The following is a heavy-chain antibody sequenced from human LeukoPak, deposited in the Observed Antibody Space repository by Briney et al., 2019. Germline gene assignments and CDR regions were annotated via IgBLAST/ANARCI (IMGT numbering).Heavy chain of an antibody. Sequence: GESLKISCKGSGYSFTSYWISWVRQMPGKGLEWMGRIDPSDSYTNYSPSFQGHVTISADKSLSTAYLPWSSPKASDTAMYYWARHRGGVYYYGSGSYFDLRFDYWGQGTLVTVSS. CDR2: IDPSDSYT. V-gene: IGHV5-10-1*01. CDR3: ARHRGGVYYYGSGSYFDLRFDY. CDR1: GYSFTSYW. J-gene: IGHJ4*02. D-gene: IGHD3-10*01.